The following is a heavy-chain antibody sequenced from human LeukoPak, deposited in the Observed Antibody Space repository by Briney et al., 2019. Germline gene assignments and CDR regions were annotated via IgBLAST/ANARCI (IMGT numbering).Heavy chain of an antibody. D-gene: IGHD1-26*01. J-gene: IGHJ4*02. CDR3: ARDGVVGATMPGGY. V-gene: IGHV3-30-3*01. CDR1: GFTFSSYA. Sequence: TGGSLRLSCAASGFTFSSYAMHWVRQAPGKGLEWVAVISYDGSKKYYADSVKGRFTISRDNSKNTLYLQMNSLRAEDTAVYYCARDGVVGATMPGGYWGQGTLVTVSS. CDR2: ISYDGSKK.